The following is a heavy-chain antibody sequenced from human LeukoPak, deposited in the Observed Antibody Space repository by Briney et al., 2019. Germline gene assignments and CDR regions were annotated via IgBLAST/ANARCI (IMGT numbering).Heavy chain of an antibody. CDR2: ISAGGGT. CDR1: GFTFSSYA. Sequence: TGGSLRLSCAASGFTFSSYAMNWVRQAPGKGLEWVSDISAGGGTEYADSVKGRFTISRDDSKNTLFLQMTSLRAEDTAVYYCAKGSDCSATFCEPDYWGQGTLVTVSS. CDR3: AKGSDCSATFCEPDY. J-gene: IGHJ4*02. V-gene: IGHV3-23*01. D-gene: IGHD2/OR15-2a*01.